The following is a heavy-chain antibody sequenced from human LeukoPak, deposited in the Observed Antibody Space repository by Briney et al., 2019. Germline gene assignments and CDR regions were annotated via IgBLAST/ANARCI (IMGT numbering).Heavy chain of an antibody. D-gene: IGHD2-15*01. J-gene: IGHJ3*02. CDR3: AREVRMLDAFYI. CDR1: GGSISSHY. V-gene: IGHV4-59*11. Sequence: SETLSLTCTVSGGSISSHYWSWIRQPPGKGLEWIGYIYYSGSTNYNPSLKSRVTISLDTSKNQFSLKLSSVTAADTAVYYCAREVRMLDAFYIWGQGTMVTVSS. CDR2: IYYSGST.